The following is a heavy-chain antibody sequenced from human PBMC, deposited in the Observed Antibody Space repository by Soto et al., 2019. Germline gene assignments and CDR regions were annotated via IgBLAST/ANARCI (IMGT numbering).Heavy chain of an antibody. Sequence: GGSLRLSCPYPGFTFSSYALHWGRKAPCKELAWGAVTSYDGSNKYYADSLKGRFTISRDNSKNTLYLQMNSLRAEDTAVYYCARARGYRRYYFDYWGQGTLVTVSS. CDR2: TSYDGSNK. CDR3: ARARGYRRYYFDY. J-gene: IGHJ4*02. D-gene: IGHD1-1*01. CDR1: GFTFSSYA. V-gene: IGHV3-30*01.